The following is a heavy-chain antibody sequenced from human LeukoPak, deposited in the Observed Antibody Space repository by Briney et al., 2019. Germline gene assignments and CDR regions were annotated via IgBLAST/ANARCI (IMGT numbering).Heavy chain of an antibody. V-gene: IGHV3-9*01. CDR1: GFTFEDYA. J-gene: IGHJ4*02. CDR3: AKGSGRYWTFFDF. Sequence: GGSLRLSCTVSGFTFEDYAMHWVRQAPGKGLEWVSGISWNSGSIDYVESVKGRFTISRGNGENSLYLQMNSLTVEDTALYYCAKGSGRYWTFFDFWGQGTLVAVSS. CDR2: ISWNSGSI. D-gene: IGHD1-26*01.